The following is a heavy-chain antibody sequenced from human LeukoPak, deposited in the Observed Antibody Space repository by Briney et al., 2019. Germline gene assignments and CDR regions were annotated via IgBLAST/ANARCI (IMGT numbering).Heavy chain of an antibody. Sequence: SGTLSLTCGVSGGSITGTNWWSWVRQPPRQGLEWIGEISLTGRTNYNPSLIGRVIMSLDESRNQLSLTLTSVTAADTAMYYCTRESGPYCPFGYWGQGTLVVVPS. CDR1: GGSITGTNW. CDR3: TRESGPYCPFGY. J-gene: IGHJ4*02. CDR2: ISLTGRT. V-gene: IGHV4-4*02. D-gene: IGHD1-26*01.